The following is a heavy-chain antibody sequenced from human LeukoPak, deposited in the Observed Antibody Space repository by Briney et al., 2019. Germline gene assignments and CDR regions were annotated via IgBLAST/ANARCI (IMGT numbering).Heavy chain of an antibody. V-gene: IGHV3-7*01. Sequence: GGSLRLSCAAPGFTFSNYWMMWVRQAPGKGLEWVASIDEDGSETNYVDSVTGRFTVSRDHAKNSLFLQMNSLRAEDTAVYYCVRYGRRANDQPFDVWGQGTMVTVSS. J-gene: IGHJ3*01. D-gene: IGHD1-1*01. CDR2: IDEDGSET. CDR3: VRYGRRANDQPFDV. CDR1: GFTFSNYW.